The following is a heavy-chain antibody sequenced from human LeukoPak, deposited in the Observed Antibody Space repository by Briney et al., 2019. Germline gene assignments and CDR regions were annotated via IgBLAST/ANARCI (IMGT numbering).Heavy chain of an antibody. J-gene: IGHJ6*04. CDR3: ASYYGSGSYHRDYYYGMDV. Sequence: GASVKVSCKASGYTPTSYGISWVRQAPGQGLEWMGWIIPIFGTANYAQKFQGRVTITADESTSTAHMELSSLRSEDTAVYYCASYYGSGSYHRDYYYGMDVWGKGTTVTVSS. V-gene: IGHV1-69*13. CDR2: IIPIFGTA. D-gene: IGHD3-10*01. CDR1: GYTPTSYG.